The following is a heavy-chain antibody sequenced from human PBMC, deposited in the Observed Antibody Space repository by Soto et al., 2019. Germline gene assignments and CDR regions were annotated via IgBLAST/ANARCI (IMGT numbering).Heavy chain of an antibody. Sequence: EVQLLESGGALVQSGGSLRPSCAVSGFTFSSYAMSWVRQAPGKGLEWVSAISGSGGTTYYADSVKGRFTISRDNSKNTLYLQMNSLRAEDTAVYYCAKDPRMATVTTDYFDYWGQGTLVTVSS. D-gene: IGHD4-17*01. CDR1: GFTFSSYA. V-gene: IGHV3-23*01. CDR2: ISGSGGTT. CDR3: AKDPRMATVTTDYFDY. J-gene: IGHJ4*02.